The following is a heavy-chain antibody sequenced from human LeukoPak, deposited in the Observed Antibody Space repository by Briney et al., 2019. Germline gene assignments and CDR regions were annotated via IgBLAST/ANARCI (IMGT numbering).Heavy chain of an antibody. CDR1: GGSISSYQ. V-gene: IGHV4-59*01. CDR3: ASGAYTYYYMDV. D-gene: IGHD3-10*01. CDR2: IYYSGST. Sequence: PSETLSLTCTVSGGSISSYQWSWIRQPPGKELEWIGNIYYSGSTNYNPFLKSRVTISVDTSKNQFSLKLSSVTAADTAVYYCASGAYTYYYMDVWGKGATVTISS. J-gene: IGHJ6*03.